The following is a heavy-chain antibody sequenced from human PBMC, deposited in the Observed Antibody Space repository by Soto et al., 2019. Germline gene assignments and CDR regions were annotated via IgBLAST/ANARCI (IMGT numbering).Heavy chain of an antibody. CDR1: GVTFSSYG. CDR2: ISYDGSNK. D-gene: IGHD3-22*01. V-gene: IGHV3-30*03. Sequence: GGSLRLSCAASGVTFSSYGMHWVRQAPGKGLEWVAVISYDGSNKYYADSVKGRFTISRDNSKNTLYLQMNSLRAEDTAVYYCTTEGYYYDSSGYYSDPDYYYYGMDVWGQGTTVTVSS. J-gene: IGHJ6*02. CDR3: TTEGYYYDSSGYYSDPDYYYYGMDV.